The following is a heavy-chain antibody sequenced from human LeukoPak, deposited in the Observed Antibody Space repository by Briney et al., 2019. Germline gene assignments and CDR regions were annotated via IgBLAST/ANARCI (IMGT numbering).Heavy chain of an antibody. CDR2: IYPGDSDT. Sequence: GESLKISCKGSGYRFTTYLIGWVRQMPGKGLEWMGIIYPGDSDTRYSPSFQGQVTITADKSISTAYLQWSSLKASDTAMYYCARLHFSADITVAGTLDYWGQGTLVTVSS. V-gene: IGHV5-51*01. J-gene: IGHJ4*02. D-gene: IGHD6-19*01. CDR1: GYRFTTYL. CDR3: ARLHFSADITVAGTLDY.